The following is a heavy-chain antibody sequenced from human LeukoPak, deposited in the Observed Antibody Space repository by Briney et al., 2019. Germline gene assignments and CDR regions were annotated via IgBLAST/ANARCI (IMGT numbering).Heavy chain of an antibody. J-gene: IGHJ5*02. CDR3: ARGGWLNPQDDNWFDP. V-gene: IGHV1-18*01. CDR2: ISAYNGNT. D-gene: IGHD5-24*01. Sequence: GASVKVSCKASGYTFTSYGISWVRQAPGQGLEWMGWISAYNGNTNYAQKLQGRVTITTDTSTSTAYMELRSLRSDDTAVYYCARGGWLNPQDDNWFDPWGQGTLVTVSS. CDR1: GYTFTSYG.